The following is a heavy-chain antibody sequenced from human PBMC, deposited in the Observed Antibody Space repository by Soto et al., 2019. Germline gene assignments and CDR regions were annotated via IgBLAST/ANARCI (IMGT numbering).Heavy chain of an antibody. CDR3: WRTADAAQYYYVVDG. Sequence: PGESLKISCKGSGYSFTSYWIGWVRQMPGKGLEWMGIIYPGDSDTRYSPSFQGQVTISADKSITTAYLQWSSLKASDTAMYYCWRTADAAQYYYVVDGWGQGTTVTVSS. V-gene: IGHV5-51*01. CDR1: GYSFTSYW. CDR2: IYPGDSDT. D-gene: IGHD6-25*01. J-gene: IGHJ6*02.